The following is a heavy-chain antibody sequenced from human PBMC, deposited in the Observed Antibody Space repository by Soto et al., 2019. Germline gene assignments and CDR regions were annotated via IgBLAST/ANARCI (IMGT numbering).Heavy chain of an antibody. V-gene: IGHV1-69*01. CDR2: IIPIFGTA. CDR3: ARDAPVSFGGVIGEVGYYGMDV. J-gene: IGHJ6*01. D-gene: IGHD3-16*01. Sequence: QVQLVQSGAEVKKPGSSVKVSCKASGGTFSSYAISWVRQAPGQGLEWMGGIIPIFGTANYAQKFQVRVTITADESTSTAYMELSSLKSEDTAVYYCARDAPVSFGGVIGEVGYYGMDVWGQGTTVTVSS. CDR1: GGTFSSYA.